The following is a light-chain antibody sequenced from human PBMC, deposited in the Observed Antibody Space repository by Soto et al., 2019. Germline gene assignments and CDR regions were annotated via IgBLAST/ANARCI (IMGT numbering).Light chain of an antibody. CDR1: QGIRND. V-gene: IGKV1-6*01. CDR3: VQDYKYPQT. Sequence: AIQMTQSPSSLSASVGDRVTITCRASQGIRNDLGWYQQRPGKAPNLLIYAASTLQSGVPSRFSGSGSGTDFTLTINSLQPEDFATYYCVQDYKYPQTFGQGTKVDIK. J-gene: IGKJ1*01. CDR2: AAS.